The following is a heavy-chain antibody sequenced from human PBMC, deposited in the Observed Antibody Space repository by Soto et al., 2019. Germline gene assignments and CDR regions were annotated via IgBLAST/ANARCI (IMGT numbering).Heavy chain of an antibody. J-gene: IGHJ3*02. CDR3: ARVTGDILTGSGAFDI. CDR1: GGTFSSYA. CDR2: ISAYNGNT. D-gene: IGHD3-9*01. V-gene: IGHV1-18*01. Sequence: ASVKVSCKASGGTFSSYAISWVRQAPGQGLEWMGWISAYNGNTNYAQKLQGRVTMTTDTSTSTAYMELRSLRSDDTAVYYCARVTGDILTGSGAFDIWGQGTMVTVSS.